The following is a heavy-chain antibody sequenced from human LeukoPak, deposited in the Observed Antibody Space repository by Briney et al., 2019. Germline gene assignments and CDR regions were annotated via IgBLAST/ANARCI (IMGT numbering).Heavy chain of an antibody. D-gene: IGHD3-3*01. CDR1: GFSFNTYG. V-gene: IGHV3-33*01. Sequence: GGSLRLSCAASGFSFNTYGMLWVRQAPGKGLECVAVIWYDGSNTYYADSVKGRFTISRDNSKNTLYLQMNSLRGEDTAVYYCARGGPEWPLDYWGQGTLVIVSS. CDR2: IWYDGSNT. J-gene: IGHJ4*02. CDR3: ARGGPEWPLDY.